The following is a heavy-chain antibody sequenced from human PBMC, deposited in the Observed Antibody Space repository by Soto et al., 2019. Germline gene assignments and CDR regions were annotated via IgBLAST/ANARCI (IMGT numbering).Heavy chain of an antibody. CDR1: GYTFTSYG. V-gene: IGHV1-18*01. Sequence: ASVKVSCKASGYTFTSYGISWVRQAPGQGLEWMGWISAYNGNTNYAQKLQGRVTMTTDTSTSTAYMELRSLRSDDKAVYYCARVVGARTHYGMDVWGQGTTVTVSS. J-gene: IGHJ6*02. CDR3: ARVVGARTHYGMDV. CDR2: ISAYNGNT. D-gene: IGHD1-26*01.